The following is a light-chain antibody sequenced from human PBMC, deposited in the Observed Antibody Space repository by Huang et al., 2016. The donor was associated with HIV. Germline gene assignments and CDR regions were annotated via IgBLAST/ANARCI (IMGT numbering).Light chain of an antibody. Sequence: EIVLTQSPATLSLSPGERATLSCRASQSVSSYLAWYQQKPGQAPRLLIYDASKRVTGIPARFSGSGSGTDFTLTISSLEPEDFAVYFCQHRSNWPLTFGGGTKVEIK. CDR3: QHRSNWPLT. CDR2: DAS. J-gene: IGKJ4*01. CDR1: QSVSSY. V-gene: IGKV3-11*01.